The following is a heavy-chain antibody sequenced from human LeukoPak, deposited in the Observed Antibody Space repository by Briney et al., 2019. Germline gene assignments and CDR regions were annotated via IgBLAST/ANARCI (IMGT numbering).Heavy chain of an antibody. V-gene: IGHV3-23*01. J-gene: IGHJ5*02. CDR3: AKGAGINHYHWIDP. Sequence: GGSLRLSCAASGFTFSNYEMNWVRQAPGKGLEWVSGISGGGSTYYADSVKGRFTISRDNSKNTLYLQMDSLRAEDTALYYCAKGAGINHYHWIDPWGQGTLVIVPS. CDR1: GFTFSNYE. CDR2: ISGGGST. D-gene: IGHD1-14*01.